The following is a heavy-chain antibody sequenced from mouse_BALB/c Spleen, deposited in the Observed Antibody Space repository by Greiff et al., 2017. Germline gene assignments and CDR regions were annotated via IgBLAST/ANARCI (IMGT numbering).Heavy chain of an antibody. CDR2: IWAGGST. J-gene: IGHJ2*01. CDR3: ATLWLRQGQDY. Sequence: VKVVESGPGLVAPSQSLSITCTVSGFSLTSYGVHWVRQPPGKGLEWLGVIWAGGSTNYNSALMSRLSISKDNSKSQVFLKMNSLQTDDTAMYYCATLWLRQGQDYWGQGTTLTVSS. D-gene: IGHD2-2*01. V-gene: IGHV2-9*02. CDR1: GFSLTSYG.